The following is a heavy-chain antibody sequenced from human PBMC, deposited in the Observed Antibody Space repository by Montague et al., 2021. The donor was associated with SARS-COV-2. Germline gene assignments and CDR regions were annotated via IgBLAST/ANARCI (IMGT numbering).Heavy chain of an antibody. CDR1: GGSFSSY. J-gene: IGHJ6*02. V-gene: IGHV4-34*01. CDR3: SSNCGGGMCYFGMDV. D-gene: IGHD2-15*01. CDR2: ISYGGGT. Sequence: SETLSLTCAVSGGSFSSYWSWIRQPPARGLVWVVQISYGGGTTYNPSLNNRVTITVDTSKNQVSLKLSSVTAADTAVYYCSSNCGGGMCYFGMDVWGQGTTVTVSS.